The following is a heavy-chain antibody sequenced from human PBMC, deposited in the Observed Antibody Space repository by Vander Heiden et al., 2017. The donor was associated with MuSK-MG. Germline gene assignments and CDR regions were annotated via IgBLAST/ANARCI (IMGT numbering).Heavy chain of an antibody. CDR3: AKDGCRGGSCPSRPGAFDP. V-gene: IGHV3-30*02. CDR2: IQYDGSYK. CDR1: GFTFNTYN. J-gene: IGHJ5*02. D-gene: IGHD2-15*01. Sequence: QVQLVESGGGVVQPGGSLRLSCAASGFTFNTYNIHWVRQAPGKGLEWVASIQYDGSYKYYADSVKGRFTISRDNSKNTLYLQMNSLTTEDTAVYYCAKDGCRGGSCPSRPGAFDPWGQGTLVTVSS.